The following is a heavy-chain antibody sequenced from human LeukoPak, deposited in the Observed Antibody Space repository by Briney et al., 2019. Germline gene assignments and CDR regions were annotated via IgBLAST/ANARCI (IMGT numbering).Heavy chain of an antibody. CDR3: ARPIVPAAIGAFDI. V-gene: IGHV5-51*01. D-gene: IGHD2-2*02. J-gene: IGHJ3*02. Sequence: ESLKISWKGSGYRFGSYWIGWVRQMPGKGLEWMGVIYPGDSDTRYSPSFQGQVTISADKSISTAYLQWSSLKASDTAMYYCARPIVPAAIGAFDIWGQGTMVTVSS. CDR1: GYRFGSYW. CDR2: IYPGDSDT.